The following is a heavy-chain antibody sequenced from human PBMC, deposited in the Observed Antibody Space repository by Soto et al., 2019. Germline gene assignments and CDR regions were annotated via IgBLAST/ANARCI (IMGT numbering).Heavy chain of an antibody. J-gene: IGHJ3*02. CDR1: GFTFSSYA. V-gene: IGHV3-30-3*01. CDR2: ISYDGSNK. Sequence: QVQLVESGGGVVQPGRSLRLSCAASGFTFSSYAMHWVRQAPGKGLEWVAVISYDGSNKYYADSVKGRFTISRDNSKNTLYLQMISLRAEDTAVYYCARDSSLYSGSPDGAFDIWGQGTMVTVSS. D-gene: IGHD1-26*01. CDR3: ARDSSLYSGSPDGAFDI.